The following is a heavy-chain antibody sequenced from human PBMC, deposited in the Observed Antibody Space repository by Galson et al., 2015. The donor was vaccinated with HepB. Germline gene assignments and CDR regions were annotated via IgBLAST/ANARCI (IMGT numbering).Heavy chain of an antibody. CDR2: LNAGSGIT. J-gene: IGHJ5*02. D-gene: IGHD3-22*01. CDR3: ARASGLYYYDSDGSGGNWFDP. Sequence: SVQVSCKASGYTFNSYAIHGVRQAPGQGLEWMGWLNAGSGITKYSHKFQDRATITRDTSASTAHMELSSLRSEDTAVYYCARASGLYYYDSDGSGGNWFDPWGQGTLVTVSS. CDR1: GYTFNSYA. V-gene: IGHV1-3*01.